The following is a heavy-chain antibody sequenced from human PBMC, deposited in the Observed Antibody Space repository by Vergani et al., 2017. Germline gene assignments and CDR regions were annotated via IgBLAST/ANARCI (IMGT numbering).Heavy chain of an antibody. CDR3: ARGRYDILTGPLDY. CDR2: IIPTFGTA. V-gene: IGHV1-69*01. J-gene: IGHJ4*02. Sequence: QVQLVQSGAEVKKPGSSVKVSCKASGGTFSSYAISWVRQAPGQGLEWMGGIIPTFGTANYAQKFQGRVTITADESTSTPDMGLSSLRSEDTAVYYCARGRYDILTGPLDYWGQGTLVTVSS. D-gene: IGHD3-9*01. CDR1: GGTFSSYA.